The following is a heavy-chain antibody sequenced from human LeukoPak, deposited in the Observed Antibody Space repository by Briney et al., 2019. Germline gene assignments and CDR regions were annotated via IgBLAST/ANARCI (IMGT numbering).Heavy chain of an antibody. J-gene: IGHJ4*02. CDR3: ARAHYDSSGYYRTYYFDY. Sequence: GGSLRLSCAASGFTFSSYAMHWVRQAPGKGLEWVAVISYDGSNKYYADSVKGRFTISRDISKNTLYLQMNSLRAEDTAVYYCARAHYDSSGYYRTYYFDYWGQGTLVTVSS. CDR1: GFTFSSYA. V-gene: IGHV3-30-3*01. D-gene: IGHD3-22*01. CDR2: ISYDGSNK.